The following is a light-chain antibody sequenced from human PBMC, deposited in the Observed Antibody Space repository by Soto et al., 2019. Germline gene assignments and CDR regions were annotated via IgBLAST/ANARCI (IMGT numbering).Light chain of an antibody. Sequence: IQMTHSPSSLSASVVDIVTITCLASQGISTYLNWYQQKPGKAPKLLIYAASSLQSEVPSRFSGSGSGTDFTLTISSLQPEDFASYYCLQSYSTTWTCGQGTTVDIK. J-gene: IGKJ1*01. CDR1: QGISTY. CDR2: AAS. V-gene: IGKV1-39*01. CDR3: LQSYSTTWT.